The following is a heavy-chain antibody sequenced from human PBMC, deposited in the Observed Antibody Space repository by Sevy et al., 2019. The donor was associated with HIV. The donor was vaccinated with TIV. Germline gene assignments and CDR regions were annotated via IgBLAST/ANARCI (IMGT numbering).Heavy chain of an antibody. CDR3: ARDESSVAPRYYYYGMDV. CDR1: GFTFSSYA. D-gene: IGHD2-15*01. J-gene: IGHJ6*02. Sequence: GGSLRLSCAASGFTFSSYATHWVRQAPGKGLEWVAVISYDGSNKYYADSVKGRFTISRDNSKNTLYLQMNSLRAEDTAVYYCARDESSVAPRYYYYGMDVWGQGTTVTVSS. CDR2: ISYDGSNK. V-gene: IGHV3-30-3*01.